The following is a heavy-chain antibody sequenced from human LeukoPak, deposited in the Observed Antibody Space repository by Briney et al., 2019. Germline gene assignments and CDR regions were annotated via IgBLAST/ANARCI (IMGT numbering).Heavy chain of an antibody. CDR3: ARFNYIGWFDP. J-gene: IGHJ5*02. CDR1: GGSISSGGYY. CDR2: IYYSGST. D-gene: IGHD1-7*01. Sequence: SETLSLTCTVSGGSISSGGYYWRWIRQHPGKXXEWIGYIYYSGSTYYNPSLKSRVTISVDTSKNQFSLKLSSVTAADTAVYYCARFNYIGWFDPWGQGTLVTVSS. V-gene: IGHV4-31*03.